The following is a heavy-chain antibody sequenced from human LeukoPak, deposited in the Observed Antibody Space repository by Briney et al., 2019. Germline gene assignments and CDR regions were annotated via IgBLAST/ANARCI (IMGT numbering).Heavy chain of an antibody. CDR2: IRQDGNWR. Sequence: GGSLRLSCAASGFTFDDYAMHWVRQAPGKGLEWVAHIRQDGNWRHHEDSVEGRFTISRDNAKNSLYLQMNSLRVEDTAVYYCARFGDPSTTLDYWGQGTRVTVSS. CDR1: GFTFDDYA. CDR3: ARFGDPSTTLDY. J-gene: IGHJ4*02. V-gene: IGHV3-7*01. D-gene: IGHD3-16*01.